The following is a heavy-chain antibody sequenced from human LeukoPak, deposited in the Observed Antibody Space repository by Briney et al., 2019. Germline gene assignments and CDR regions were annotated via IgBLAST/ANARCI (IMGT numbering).Heavy chain of an antibody. J-gene: IGHJ4*02. D-gene: IGHD6-6*01. CDR1: GGSISSGGYS. V-gene: IGHV4-30-2*01. Sequence: SETLSLTCAVSGGSISSGGYSWSWIRQPPGKGLEWIGYIYHSGSTYYYPSLKSRVTISVDRSKNQFSLKLSSVTAADTAVYYCASYSSSARSFDYWGQGTLVTVSS. CDR2: IYHSGST. CDR3: ASYSSSARSFDY.